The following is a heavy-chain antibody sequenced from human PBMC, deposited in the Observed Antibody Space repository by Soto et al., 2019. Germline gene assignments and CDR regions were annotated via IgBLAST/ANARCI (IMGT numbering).Heavy chain of an antibody. Sequence: ASVKVSCKASGYTFFTYDISWVRQAPGQGLEWMGWISTYSGDTKYAQKFQGRVTMTTDTSTTTAYLELRSLRSDDTAVYYCAPPHRNTKSESCFDPWGQGTLVTVSS. D-gene: IGHD2-2*01. V-gene: IGHV1-18*01. CDR3: APPHRNTKSESCFDP. CDR2: ISTYSGDT. CDR1: GYTFFTYD. J-gene: IGHJ5*02.